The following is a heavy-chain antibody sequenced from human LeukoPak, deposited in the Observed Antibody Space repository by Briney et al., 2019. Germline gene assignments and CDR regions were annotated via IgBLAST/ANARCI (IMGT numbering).Heavy chain of an antibody. J-gene: IGHJ4*02. CDR2: ISYDGTNK. Sequence: GRSLRLSCAASGFTFSSYAMHWVRQAPGKGLKWVAMISYDGTNKYYADSVKGRFTISRDNSQNTLYLQMNSLRAEDTAVYYCARAPFYSGLDFWGQGTLVTVSS. V-gene: IGHV3-30-3*01. CDR1: GFTFSSYA. CDR3: ARAPFYSGLDF. D-gene: IGHD1-26*01.